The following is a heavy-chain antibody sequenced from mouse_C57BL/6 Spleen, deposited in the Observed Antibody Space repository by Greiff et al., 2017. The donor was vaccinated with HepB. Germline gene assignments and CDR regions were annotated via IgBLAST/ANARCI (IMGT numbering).Heavy chain of an antibody. Sequence: QVQLQQPGAELVKPGASVKLSCKASGYTFTSYWMHWVKQRPGQGLEWIGMIHPNSGSTNYNEKFKSKATLTVDKSSSTAYMQLSSLTSEDSAVYYCARTSLGRSPWFAYWGQGTLVTVSA. CDR3: ARTSLGRSPWFAY. V-gene: IGHV1-64*01. CDR1: GYTFTSYW. CDR2: IHPNSGST. D-gene: IGHD1-1*01. J-gene: IGHJ3*01.